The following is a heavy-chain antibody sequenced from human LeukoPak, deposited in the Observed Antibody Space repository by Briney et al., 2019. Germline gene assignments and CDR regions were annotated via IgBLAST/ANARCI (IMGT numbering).Heavy chain of an antibody. CDR3: ARSDGLDY. D-gene: IGHD5-24*01. CDR2: ISSSSYI. V-gene: IGHV3-21*01. Sequence: GGSLRLSCAASGFTFSSYSMXXXXQAPGKGLEWVSSISSSSYIXYADSVKGRFXXSRDNAKNSLYLQMNSLRAEDTAVYYCARSDGLDYWGQGTLVTVSS. J-gene: IGHJ4*02. CDR1: GFTFSSYS.